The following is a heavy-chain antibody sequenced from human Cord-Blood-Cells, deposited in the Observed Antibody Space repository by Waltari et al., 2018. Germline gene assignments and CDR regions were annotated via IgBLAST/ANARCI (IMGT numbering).Heavy chain of an antibody. Sequence: QLQLQESGPGLVKPSETLSLTCTVSGGSISSSSYYWGWIRQPPGKGLEWIGSIYYSGGTYYNPSLKSRVTISVDTSKNQFSLKLSSVTAADTAVYYCARLSCSSTSCYYYYYYYMDVWGKGTTVTVSS. CDR2: IYYSGGT. V-gene: IGHV4-39*01. J-gene: IGHJ6*03. CDR1: GGSISSSSYY. D-gene: IGHD2-2*01. CDR3: ARLSCSSTSCYYYYYYYMDV.